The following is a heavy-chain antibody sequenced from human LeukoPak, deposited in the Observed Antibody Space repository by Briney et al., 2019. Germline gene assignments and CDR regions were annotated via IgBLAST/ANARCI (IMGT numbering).Heavy chain of an antibody. Sequence: GGSLRLSCAASGFTVSSNYMSWVRQAPGKGLEWVSVIYSGGSTYYADSVKGRFTISRDNAKNSLYLQMNSLRAEDTAVYYCARDLYYYDSSGHYLFDYWGQGTLVTVSS. D-gene: IGHD3-22*01. CDR1: GFTVSSNY. CDR2: IYSGGST. J-gene: IGHJ4*02. CDR3: ARDLYYYDSSGHYLFDY. V-gene: IGHV3-53*01.